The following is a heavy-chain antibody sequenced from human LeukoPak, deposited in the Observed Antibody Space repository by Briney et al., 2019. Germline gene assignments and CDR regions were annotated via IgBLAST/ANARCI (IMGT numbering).Heavy chain of an antibody. Sequence: PGGSLRLSCAASGFTFSSYAMSWVRQAPGKGLEWVSCIGSASDTYIHYADSVRGRFTISRDNAKNSVYLQMNSLTAEDTAVYYCARAVPGFDSWGQGTLVTVSS. V-gene: IGHV3-21*01. CDR3: ARAVPGFDS. CDR1: GFTFSSYA. J-gene: IGHJ4*02. CDR2: IGSASDTYI.